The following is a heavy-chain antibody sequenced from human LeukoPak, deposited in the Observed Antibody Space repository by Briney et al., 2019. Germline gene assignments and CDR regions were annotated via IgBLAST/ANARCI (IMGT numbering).Heavy chain of an antibody. J-gene: IGHJ4*02. V-gene: IGHV1-24*01. CDR3: ATDGSGSFPLGWEALGY. Sequence: GASVKVSCKVSGYTLTELSMHWVRQVPGKGLERMGGFDPEDGETIYAEKFQGRVTMTEDTSTDTAYMELSSLRSEDTAVYYCATDGSGSFPLGWEALGYWGQGTLVTVSS. D-gene: IGHD1-26*01. CDR1: GYTLTELS. CDR2: FDPEDGET.